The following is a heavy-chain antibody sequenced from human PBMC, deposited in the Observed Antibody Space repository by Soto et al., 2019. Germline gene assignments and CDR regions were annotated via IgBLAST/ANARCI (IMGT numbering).Heavy chain of an antibody. Sequence: QIQLVQSGPEVKKPGASVRVSCKASGYTFSEHGFSWVRQGPGQGLEWLGWISAYTGVTDYAQKLQGRLTLTTDTSTSTAYMELRSLRSNDTAVYYCAKDRPRLTQQFNGVSWGQGTLVTVSS. V-gene: IGHV1-18*01. CDR3: AKDRPRLTQQFNGVS. CDR1: GYTFSEHG. CDR2: ISAYTGVT. J-gene: IGHJ5*02. D-gene: IGHD2-8*01.